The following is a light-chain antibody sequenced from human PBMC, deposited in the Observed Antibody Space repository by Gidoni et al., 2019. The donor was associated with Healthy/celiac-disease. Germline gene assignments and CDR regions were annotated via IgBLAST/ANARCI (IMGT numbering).Light chain of an antibody. Sequence: IALTQSPGTLSLSPGERATLSCRASQSVSSSYLAWYQQKPGQAPRLLIYGASSRATGIPDRFSGSGSGTDFTLTISRLEPEDFAVYYCQQYGSSVYTFGQGTKLEIK. J-gene: IGKJ2*01. CDR2: GAS. CDR1: QSVSSSY. CDR3: QQYGSSVYT. V-gene: IGKV3-20*01.